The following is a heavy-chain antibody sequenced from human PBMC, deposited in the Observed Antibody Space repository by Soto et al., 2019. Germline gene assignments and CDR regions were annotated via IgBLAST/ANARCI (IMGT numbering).Heavy chain of an antibody. Sequence: QVHLVQSGAEVKEPGSSVKVSCKASGGTFGGYGLSWVRQAPGQGLEWMGGILPLFTTANYAQKFQGRVTITAAESTTAAYLAPRSRSSDDTAVYYCARGGTWSAYAGGIAKLDYWGQGTLVTVSS. D-gene: IGHD3-16*01. CDR2: ILPLFTTA. V-gene: IGHV1-69*12. CDR1: GGTFGGYG. CDR3: ARGGTWSAYAGGIAKLDY. J-gene: IGHJ4*02.